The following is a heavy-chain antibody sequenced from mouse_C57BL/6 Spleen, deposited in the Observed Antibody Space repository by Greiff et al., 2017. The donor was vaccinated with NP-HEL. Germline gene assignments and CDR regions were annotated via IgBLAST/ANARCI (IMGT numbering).Heavy chain of an antibody. CDR2: IWSAGST. J-gene: IGHJ1*03. CDR3: ARQGGNYRYYDV. Sequence: VKLMESGPGLVAPSQSLSITCTVSGFSLTSYGVHWVRQPPGKGLEWLVVIWSAGSTTYNSALKSRLSISKDNSKSQVFLKMNSLQTDDTAMYYCARQGGNYRYYDVWGTGTTVTVSS. V-gene: IGHV2-6-1*01. D-gene: IGHD2-1*01. CDR1: GFSLTSYG.